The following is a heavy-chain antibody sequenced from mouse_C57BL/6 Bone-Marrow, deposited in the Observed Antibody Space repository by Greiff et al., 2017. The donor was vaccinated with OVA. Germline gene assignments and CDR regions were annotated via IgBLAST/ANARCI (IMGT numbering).Heavy chain of an antibody. V-gene: IGHV5-12*01. D-gene: IGHD2-1*01. Sequence: EVQGVESGGGLVQPGGSLKLSCAASGFTFSDYYMYWVRQTPEKRLEWVAYISNGGGSTYYPDTVKGRFTISRDNAKNTLYLQMSRLKSEDTAMYYCARPIYYAYYAGYYFDYWGQGTTLTVSS. J-gene: IGHJ2*01. CDR3: ARPIYYAYYAGYYFDY. CDR2: ISNGGGST. CDR1: GFTFSDYY.